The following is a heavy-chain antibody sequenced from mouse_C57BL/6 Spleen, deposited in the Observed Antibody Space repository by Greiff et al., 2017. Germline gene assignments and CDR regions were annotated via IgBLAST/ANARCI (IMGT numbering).Heavy chain of an antibody. CDR3: ARWFLKYFDV. D-gene: IGHD2-2*01. J-gene: IGHJ1*03. CDR2: IYPSDSET. CDR1: GYTFTSYW. Sequence: QVQLQQSGAELVRPGSSVKLSCKASGYTFTSYWMDWVKQRPGQGLEWIGNIYPSDSETHYNQKFKDKATLTVDKSSSTAYMQLSSLTSEDSAVYYCARWFLKYFDVWGTGTTVTVSS. V-gene: IGHV1-61*01.